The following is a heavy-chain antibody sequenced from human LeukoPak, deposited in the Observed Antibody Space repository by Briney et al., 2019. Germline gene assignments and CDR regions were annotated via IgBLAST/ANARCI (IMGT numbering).Heavy chain of an antibody. CDR2: IYSGGST. CDR3: ARERYYYDSSGYYSYYFDY. Sequence: GGSLRLSCAASGFTVSSNYMSWVRQAPGKGLEWVSVIYSGGSTYYADSVKGRFTISRDNSKNTLYLQMNSLRAEDTAVYYCARERYYYDSSGYYSYYFDYWGQGTLATVSS. CDR1: GFTVSSNY. J-gene: IGHJ4*02. D-gene: IGHD3-22*01. V-gene: IGHV3-53*01.